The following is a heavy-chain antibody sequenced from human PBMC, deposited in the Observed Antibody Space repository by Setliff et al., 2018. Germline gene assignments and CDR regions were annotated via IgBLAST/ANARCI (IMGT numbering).Heavy chain of an antibody. CDR1: GFTFSSFW. V-gene: IGHV3-7*01. CDR3: ARYSSGWFFDY. Sequence: GGSLRLSCAASGFTFSSFWMSWVRQSPGKGLEWVANINPGGSEEYYLDSVKGRFTISRDNAKTSLYLLMNSLRADDTAVYYCARYSSGWFFDYWGQGTPVTVSS. CDR2: INPGGSEE. J-gene: IGHJ4*02. D-gene: IGHD6-19*01.